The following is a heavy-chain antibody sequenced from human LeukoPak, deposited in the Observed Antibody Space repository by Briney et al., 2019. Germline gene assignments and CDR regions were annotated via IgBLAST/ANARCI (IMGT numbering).Heavy chain of an antibody. CDR2: INTKSGRT. Sequence: GASVKVSCKASGYTFTGYYIHWVRQAPGQGLEWMGWINTKSGRTSSARKFQGRVTMTRDPSITTVYMDMAWLTSDDTAIYFCARADFIDAGPYLIGPWGQGTLVTVSS. CDR3: ARADFIDAGPYLIGP. J-gene: IGHJ5*02. CDR1: GYTFTGYY. D-gene: IGHD3-3*01. V-gene: IGHV1-2*02.